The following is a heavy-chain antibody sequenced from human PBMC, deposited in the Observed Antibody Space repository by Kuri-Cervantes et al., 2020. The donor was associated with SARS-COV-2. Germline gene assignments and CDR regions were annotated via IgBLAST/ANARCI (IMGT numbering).Heavy chain of an antibody. CDR2: INPNSGGT. J-gene: IGHJ4*02. D-gene: IGHD3-3*01. CDR1: GYTFTGYY. CDR3: ARKISITILVRVWQYFYY. V-gene: IGHV1-2*02. Sequence: ASVKVSCKASGYTFTGYYMHWVRQAPGQGLEWMGWINPNSGGTNYAQKFQGRVTMTRDTSISTAYMELSRLRSDDTAVYYCARKISITILVRVWQYFYYWGQGTRVTVSS.